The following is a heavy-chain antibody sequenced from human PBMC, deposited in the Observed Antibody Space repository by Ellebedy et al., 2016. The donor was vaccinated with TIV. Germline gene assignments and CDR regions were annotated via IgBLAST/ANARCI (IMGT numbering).Heavy chain of an antibody. Sequence: MPSETLSLTCAVSGASISSSNWWIWVRQPPGKGLEWIGEIYHSGSTNYNPSLKSRVTVSVDKSKNQFSMKLSSVTAADTAVYYCARAPYGAYRWFDLWGRGTLVTVSS. J-gene: IGHJ2*01. CDR2: IYHSGST. V-gene: IGHV4-4*02. CDR3: ARAPYGAYRWFDL. D-gene: IGHD4-17*01. CDR1: GASISSSNW.